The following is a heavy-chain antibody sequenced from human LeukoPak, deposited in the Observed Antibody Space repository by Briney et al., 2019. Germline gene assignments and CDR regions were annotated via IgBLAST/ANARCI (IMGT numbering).Heavy chain of an antibody. CDR2: ISSSSSTI. V-gene: IGHV3-48*01. CDR3: ARGLTTYCGGDCYPFGDAFDI. J-gene: IGHJ3*02. CDR1: GFTFSSYS. D-gene: IGHD2-21*02. Sequence: GGSLRLSCAASGFTFSSYSMNWVRQAPGKGLEWVSYISSSSSTIYYADSVKGRFTISRDNAKNSLYLQMNSLRAEDTAMYYCARGLTTYCGGDCYPFGDAFDIWGQGTMVTVSS.